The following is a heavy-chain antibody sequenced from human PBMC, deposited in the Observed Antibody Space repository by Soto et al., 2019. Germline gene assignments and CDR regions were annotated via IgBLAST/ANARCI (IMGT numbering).Heavy chain of an antibody. D-gene: IGHD3-9*01. V-gene: IGHV3-33*01. CDR3: ARGDALTEEAFDI. CDR1: GFTVSNSG. CDR2: IWYDGNNK. Sequence: QVQLVESGGGVVQPGGSLRLSCAASGFTVSNSGMHWVRQAPGKGLEWVAVIWYDGNNKSYRDYVKGRFTISRDNSKNTVELQMISLRGEYTAVYYCARGDALTEEAFDIWGQGTLVTVSS. J-gene: IGHJ3*02.